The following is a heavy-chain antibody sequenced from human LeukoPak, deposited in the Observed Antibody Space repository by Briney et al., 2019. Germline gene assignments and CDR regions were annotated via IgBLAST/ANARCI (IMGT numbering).Heavy chain of an antibody. V-gene: IGHV4-31*03. CDR1: GGSISSGGYY. CDR2: IYYSGST. J-gene: IGHJ3*02. D-gene: IGHD3-22*01. CDR3: ARGAQPHYYDSSGYKRAAFDI. Sequence: SQTLSLTCTVSGGSISSGGYYWSWIRQHPGKGLEWIGYIYYSGSTYYNPSLKSRVTISVDTSKNQFSLKLSSVTAADTAVYYCARGAQPHYYDSSGYKRAAFDIWGQGTMVTVSS.